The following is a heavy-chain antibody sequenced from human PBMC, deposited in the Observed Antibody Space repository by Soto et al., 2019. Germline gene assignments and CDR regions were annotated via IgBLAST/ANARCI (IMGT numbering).Heavy chain of an antibody. D-gene: IGHD3-10*01. CDR3: ARESGDLTSNFDY. Sequence: PGGSLRLSCAASGFTFTRYSMNWVRQASGKGLEWVSSISSTTNYIYYGDSMKGRFTISRDNAKNSQYLEMNSLRAEDTAVYYCARESGDLTSNFDYWGQGTLVTVSS. CDR2: ISSTTNYI. J-gene: IGHJ4*02. CDR1: GFTFTRYS. V-gene: IGHV3-21*06.